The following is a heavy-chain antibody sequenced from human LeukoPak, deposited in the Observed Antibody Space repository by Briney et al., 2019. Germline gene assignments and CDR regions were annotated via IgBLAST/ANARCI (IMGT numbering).Heavy chain of an antibody. V-gene: IGHV3-33*01. CDR1: GFTFSNYD. J-gene: IGHJ4*02. D-gene: IGHD6-13*01. Sequence: GGSLRLSCAASGFTFSNYDMHWVRQAPGKGLEWVAVIYYDGSNKYYADSVKGRFTISRDNSKNTLYLQMNSLRAGDTAMYFCARDTAAGTTYYFDYWGQGTLVTVSS. CDR3: ARDTAAGTTYYFDY. CDR2: IYYDGSNK.